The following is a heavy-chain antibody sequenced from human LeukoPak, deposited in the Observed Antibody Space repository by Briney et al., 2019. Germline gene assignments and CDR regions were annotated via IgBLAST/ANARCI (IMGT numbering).Heavy chain of an antibody. V-gene: IGHV3-53*01. CDR2: IYSGGNT. Sequence: GGSLRLSCAASGFTVSSNYMSWVRQAPGKGLEWVSVIYSGGNTYYADSVKGRFTISRDNSKNTLYLQMNSLRAEDTAVYYCAREGHDSCYSSWGQGTLVTVSS. CDR1: GFTVSSNY. CDR3: AREGHDSCYSS. D-gene: IGHD2-15*01. J-gene: IGHJ5*02.